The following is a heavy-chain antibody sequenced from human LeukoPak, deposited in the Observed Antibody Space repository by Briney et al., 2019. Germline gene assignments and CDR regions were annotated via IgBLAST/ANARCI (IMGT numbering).Heavy chain of an antibody. CDR3: ADYGSGSYCFDY. CDR2: ISDSGGNS. Sequence: GGPLRPSRAASGIAFTNYATTGVAKSPGKGREWGSHISDSGGNSYYADSVKGRFTISRDNSKNTLYLQMNSLRAEDTAVYYCADYGSGSYCFDYWGQGTLVTVSS. CDR1: GIAFTNYA. V-gene: IGHV3-23*01. D-gene: IGHD3-10*01. J-gene: IGHJ4*02.